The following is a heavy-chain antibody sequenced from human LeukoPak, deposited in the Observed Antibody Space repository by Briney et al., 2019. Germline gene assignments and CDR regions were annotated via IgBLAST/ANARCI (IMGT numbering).Heavy chain of an antibody. D-gene: IGHD3-22*01. Sequence: GGSLRLSCAASGFTFSSYAMSWVRQAPGKGLEWVSAISGSGGSTYYADSVKGRFTISRDNSKNTLHLQMNSLRAEDTAVYYCAKEGYDSSGYYYGVYWGQGTLVTVSS. CDR1: GFTFSSYA. CDR3: AKEGYDSSGYYYGVY. J-gene: IGHJ4*02. V-gene: IGHV3-23*01. CDR2: ISGSGGST.